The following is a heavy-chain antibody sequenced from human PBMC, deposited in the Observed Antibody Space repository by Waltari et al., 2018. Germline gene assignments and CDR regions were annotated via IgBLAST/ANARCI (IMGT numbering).Heavy chain of an antibody. Sequence: QVQLVQSGAEVKKPGSSVKVSCKASGGTFSSYAISWVRQAPGQGLEWMGGVIPICGTANCEQKCKGRVTITADKATSTAYMELSSLRSEDTAVYYWARDPDYDSSGFNDACDIWGQGTMVTVAS. D-gene: IGHD3-22*01. CDR2: VIPICGTA. J-gene: IGHJ3*02. V-gene: IGHV1-69*14. CDR1: GGTFSSYA. CDR3: ARDPDYDSSGFNDACDI.